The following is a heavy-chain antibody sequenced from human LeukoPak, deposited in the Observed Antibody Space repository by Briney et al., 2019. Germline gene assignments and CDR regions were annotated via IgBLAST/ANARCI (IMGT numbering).Heavy chain of an antibody. CDR3: ARMSVTSAGDY. CDR1: GFTIDRDW. D-gene: IGHD6-19*01. J-gene: IGHJ4*02. V-gene: IGHV3-7*01. Sequence: GGSLTLSCAASGFTIDRDWMTWVRQAPGKGLEWVANIKKDGSETYYVDSVRGRFTVSRDNANNSVYLQMNGLGPEDTAVYYCARMSVTSAGDYWGQGTLVTVSS. CDR2: IKKDGSET.